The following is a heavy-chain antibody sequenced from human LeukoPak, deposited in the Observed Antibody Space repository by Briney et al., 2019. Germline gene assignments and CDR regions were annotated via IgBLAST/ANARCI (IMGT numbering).Heavy chain of an antibody. CDR2: INHSGST. V-gene: IGHV4-34*01. J-gene: IGHJ4*02. D-gene: IGHD2-2*02. CDR3: ARGYCSSTSCYTEYYFDY. Sequence: SETLSLTCAVYGGSFSGYYWSWIRQPPGKGLEWIGEINHSGSTNYNPSLKSRVTISVDTPKNQFSLKLSSVTAADTAVYYCARGYCSSTSCYTEYYFDYWGQGTLVTVSS. CDR1: GGSFSGYY.